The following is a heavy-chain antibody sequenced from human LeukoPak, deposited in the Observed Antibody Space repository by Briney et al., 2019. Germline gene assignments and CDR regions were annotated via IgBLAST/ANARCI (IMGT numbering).Heavy chain of an antibody. Sequence: TSETLSLTCTVCGASITNYYWTWIRQPPGKGLEWIAYIYHSGSINYNPSLKSRVTISLDTSKNQFSLKLSSVTAADTAVYYCARGGSRLDYDRSDPWGQGTLVTVSS. CDR1: GASITNYY. CDR2: IYHSGSI. CDR3: ARGGSRLDYDRSDP. V-gene: IGHV4-59*01. J-gene: IGHJ5*02. D-gene: IGHD3-22*01.